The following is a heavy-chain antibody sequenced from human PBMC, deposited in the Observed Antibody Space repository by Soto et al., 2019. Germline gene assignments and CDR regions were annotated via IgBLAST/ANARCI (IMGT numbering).Heavy chain of an antibody. CDR1: GFTFSSYA. V-gene: IGHV3-33*08. D-gene: IGHD3-10*01. J-gene: IGHJ3*02. CDR3: ARDYLPLTDYYYGSGSYYRDAFDI. Sequence: QVQLVESGGGVVQPGRSLRLSCAASGFTFSSYAMHWVRQAPGKGLEWVAVIWYDGSNKYYADSVKGRFTISRDNSKNTLYLQMNSLRAEDTAVYYCARDYLPLTDYYYGSGSYYRDAFDIWGQGTMVTVSS. CDR2: IWYDGSNK.